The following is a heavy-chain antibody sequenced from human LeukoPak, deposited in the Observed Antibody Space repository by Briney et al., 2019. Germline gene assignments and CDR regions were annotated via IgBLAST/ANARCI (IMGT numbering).Heavy chain of an antibody. Sequence: SETLSLTCAVYGGSFSGYHWSWIRQPPGKGLEWIGEINHSGSTNYNPSLKSRVTISVDTSKNQFSLKLSSVTAADTAVYYCARGFFGGIDYWGQGTLVTVSS. CDR3: ARGFFGGIDY. CDR1: GGSFSGYH. J-gene: IGHJ4*02. D-gene: IGHD3-16*01. V-gene: IGHV4-34*01. CDR2: INHSGST.